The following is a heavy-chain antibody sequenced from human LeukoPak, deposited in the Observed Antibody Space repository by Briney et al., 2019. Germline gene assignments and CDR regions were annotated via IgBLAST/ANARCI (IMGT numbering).Heavy chain of an antibody. CDR2: ISYDGSNK. J-gene: IGHJ4*02. D-gene: IGHD3-3*01. CDR1: GFTFSSYG. Sequence: GGSLRLSCAASGFTFSSYGMHWVRQAPGKGLEWVAVISYDGSNKYYADSVKGRFTISRDNSKNTLYLQMNSLRAEDTAVYYCAKDRDYDFWSGHFDHWGQGTLVTVSS. CDR3: AKDRDYDFWSGHFDH. V-gene: IGHV3-30*18.